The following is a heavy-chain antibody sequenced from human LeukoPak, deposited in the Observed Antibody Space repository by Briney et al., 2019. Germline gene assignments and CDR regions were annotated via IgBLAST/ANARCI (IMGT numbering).Heavy chain of an antibody. CDR2: MNPNNGNR. D-gene: IGHD1-1*01. J-gene: IGHJ6*03. CDR3: ARRDNWNAASYYYMDV. CDR1: GYTFISHD. Sequence: ASATVSCKASGYTFISHDIVWVRQASGQGLEWMGWMNPNNGNRGLSQKFQGRVIMTRNTSISTAYMELSSLRSEDTAVYYCARRDNWNAASYYYMDVWGKGTTVTVSS. V-gene: IGHV1-8*01.